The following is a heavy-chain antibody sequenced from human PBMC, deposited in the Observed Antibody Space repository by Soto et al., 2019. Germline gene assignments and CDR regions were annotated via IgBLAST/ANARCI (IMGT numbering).Heavy chain of an antibody. V-gene: IGHV4-38-2*02. CDR1: GYSISSGYY. D-gene: IGHD2-8*01. J-gene: IGHJ5*02. CDR3: AREGYCTNGVCYNWFDP. CDR2: IYHSGST. Sequence: KPSETLSLTCAVSGYSISSGYYWGWIRQPPGKGLEWIGSIYHSGSTYYNPSLKSRVTISVDTSKNQFSLKLSSVTAADTAVYYCAREGYCTNGVCYNWFDPWGQGTLVTVSS.